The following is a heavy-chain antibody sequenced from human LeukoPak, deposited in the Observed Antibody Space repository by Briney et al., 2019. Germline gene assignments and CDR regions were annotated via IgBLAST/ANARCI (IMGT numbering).Heavy chain of an antibody. CDR3: AKEERYCSGGSCSYWFDP. V-gene: IGHV3-23*01. CDR2: ISGSGGST. CDR1: GFTFSSYA. J-gene: IGHJ5*02. Sequence: PGGSLRLSCAASGFTFSSYAVSWVRQAPGKGLGWVSAISGSGGSTYYADSVKGRFTISRDNSKNTLYLQMNSLRAEDTAVYYCAKEERYCSGGSCSYWFDPWGQGTLVTVSS. D-gene: IGHD2-15*01.